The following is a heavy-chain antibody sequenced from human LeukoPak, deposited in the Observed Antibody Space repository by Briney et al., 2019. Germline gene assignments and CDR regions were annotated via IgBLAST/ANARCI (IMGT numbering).Heavy chain of an antibody. V-gene: IGHV4-31*03. CDR3: ARHLSYGDNHDAFDI. CDR1: GGSISSGGYY. CDR2: IYYSGST. Sequence: SETLSLTCTVSGGSISSGGYYWSWIRQHPGKGLEWIGYIYYSGSTYYNPSLKSRVTISVDASKKLFSLKLSSVTAADTAVYYCARHLSYGDNHDAFDIWGQGTMVTVSS. D-gene: IGHD4-17*01. J-gene: IGHJ3*02.